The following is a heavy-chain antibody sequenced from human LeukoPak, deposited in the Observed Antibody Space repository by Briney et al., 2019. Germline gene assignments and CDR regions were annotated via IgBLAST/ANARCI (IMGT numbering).Heavy chain of an antibody. V-gene: IGHV3-53*01. CDR3: ASNGRRFYYYYMDV. CDR1: GFTVSTNY. D-gene: IGHD2-8*01. Sequence: GGSLRLSCAASGFTVSTNYMSWVRQAPGKGLEWVSIIYSDGTTHYAESVKGRFTISRDKSKNTVYLQMNNLRAEDTAVYYCASNGRRFYYYYMDVWGKGTTVIVSS. J-gene: IGHJ6*03. CDR2: IYSDGTT.